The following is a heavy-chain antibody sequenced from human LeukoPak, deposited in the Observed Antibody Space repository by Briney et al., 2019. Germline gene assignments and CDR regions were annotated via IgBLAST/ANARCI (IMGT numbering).Heavy chain of an antibody. CDR3: ARGATLYDFWSGYQNFDY. Sequence: ASVKVSCKASGYTFTSYGISWVRQAPGQGLEWMGWISAYNGNTNYAQKLQGRVTMTRNTSISTAYMELSSLRSEDTAVYYCARGATLYDFWSGYQNFDYWGQGTLVTVSS. CDR1: GYTFTSYG. CDR2: ISAYNGNT. J-gene: IGHJ4*02. V-gene: IGHV1-18*01. D-gene: IGHD3-3*01.